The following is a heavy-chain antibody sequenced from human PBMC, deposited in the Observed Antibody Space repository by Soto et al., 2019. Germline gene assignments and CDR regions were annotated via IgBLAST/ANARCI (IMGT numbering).Heavy chain of an antibody. V-gene: IGHV3-23*01. J-gene: IGHJ6*02. CDR3: AANRGYNYYYGMDV. CDR1: GLTFRSYW. D-gene: IGHD3-22*01. Sequence: PGGSLRLSCAASGLTFRSYWMHWVRQAPGKGLVWVSAISGSGGSTYYADSVKGRFTISRDNSKNTLYLQMNSLRAEDTAVYYCAANRGYNYYYGMDVWGQGTTVTVSS. CDR2: ISGSGGST.